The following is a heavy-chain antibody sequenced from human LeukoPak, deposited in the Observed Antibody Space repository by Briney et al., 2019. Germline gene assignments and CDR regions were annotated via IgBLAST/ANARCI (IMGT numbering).Heavy chain of an antibody. V-gene: IGHV3-33*01. D-gene: IGHD3-10*01. J-gene: IGHJ4*02. CDR3: ARGRDYYGSGSRSLDY. Sequence: GRSLRLSCAASGFTFSSYGMHWVRQAPGKGLEWVAVIWYDGNDKYYADSVKGRFTISRDNSKNTLYLQMNSPRAEDTAVYYCARGRDYYGSGSRSLDYWGQGTLVTVSS. CDR1: GFTFSSYG. CDR2: IWYDGNDK.